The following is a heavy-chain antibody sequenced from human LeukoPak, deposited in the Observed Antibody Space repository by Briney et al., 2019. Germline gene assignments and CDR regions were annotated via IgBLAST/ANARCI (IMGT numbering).Heavy chain of an antibody. CDR2: INHSGST. CDR3: ARVGKFTAGY. Sequence: SETLSLTCAVYGGSFSGYYWSWIRQPPGKGLEWIGEINHSGSTNYNPPLKSRVTISVDTSKNQFSLKLSSVTAADTAVYYCARVGKFTAGYWGQGTLVTVSS. CDR1: GGSFSGYY. J-gene: IGHJ4*02. D-gene: IGHD1-1*01. V-gene: IGHV4-34*01.